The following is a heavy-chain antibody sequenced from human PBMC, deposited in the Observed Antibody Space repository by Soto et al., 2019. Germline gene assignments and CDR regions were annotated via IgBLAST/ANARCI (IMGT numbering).Heavy chain of an antibody. CDR2: IWYDGNTK. Sequence: QVELVESGGGVVQPGRSLRLSCAASGFNLSSYGMHWVRQAPGKGLEWVATIWYDGNTKYYVDTVKGRFTISRDDSKNTLSLLMNSLRADDTAVYYCARDNWGNGRRAFDFWGQVTMVTVSS. D-gene: IGHD3-16*01. CDR1: GFNLSSYG. J-gene: IGHJ3*01. V-gene: IGHV3-33*01. CDR3: ARDNWGNGRRAFDF.